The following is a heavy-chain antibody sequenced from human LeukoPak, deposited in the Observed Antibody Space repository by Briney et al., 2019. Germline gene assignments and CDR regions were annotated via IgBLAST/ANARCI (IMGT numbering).Heavy chain of an antibody. Sequence: PSETLSLTCTVSGGSIRGYYWSWIRQPPGKSLEWIGYIYYSGGTNYNPSLNSRVTISVDTSRNQVSLKLNSVTAADTAVYYCARLQNHDTSXXXSFDYWGRGTLVTVSS. CDR3: ARLQNHDTSXXXSFDY. J-gene: IGHJ4*02. CDR1: GGSIRGYY. V-gene: IGHV4-59*01. CDR2: IYYSGGT. D-gene: IGHD3-22*01.